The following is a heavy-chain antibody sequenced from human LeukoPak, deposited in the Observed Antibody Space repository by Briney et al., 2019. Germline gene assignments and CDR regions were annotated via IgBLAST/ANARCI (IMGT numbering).Heavy chain of an antibody. Sequence: GGSLRLSCAASGFIFSNYAMGWVRQAPGKGLEWVSAISGSGGSTYYADSVKGRFTISRDNSKNTLYLQMNSLRAEDTAVYYCAKDKGGITIFGVVKGDFDYWGQGTLVTVSS. V-gene: IGHV3-23*01. J-gene: IGHJ4*02. CDR3: AKDKGGITIFGVVKGDFDY. CDR1: GFIFSNYA. D-gene: IGHD3-3*01. CDR2: ISGSGGST.